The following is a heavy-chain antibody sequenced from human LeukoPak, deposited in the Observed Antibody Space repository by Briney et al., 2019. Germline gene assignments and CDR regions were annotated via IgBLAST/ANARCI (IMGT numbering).Heavy chain of an antibody. V-gene: IGHV3-33*01. Sequence: GGSLRLSCAASGFTFSSCGMQWVRQTPGKGLEWVAIIWSDGSNKYYADSVKGRFTISRDNSKNTLYLQMNSLRAEDTAVYYCARGSGSFSGGFDYRGQGTLVTVSS. CDR3: ARGSGSFSGGFDY. CDR1: GFTFSSCG. D-gene: IGHD1-26*01. J-gene: IGHJ4*02. CDR2: IWSDGSNK.